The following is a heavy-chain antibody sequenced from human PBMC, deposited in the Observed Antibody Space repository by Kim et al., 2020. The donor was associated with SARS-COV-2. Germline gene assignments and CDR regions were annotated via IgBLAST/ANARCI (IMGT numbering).Heavy chain of an antibody. CDR2: S. V-gene: IGHV4-30-2*01. CDR3: ARVTAAALFDY. D-gene: IGHD6-13*01. Sequence: SYYSPALKSRVTMSVDRSKNQFSLKVSAVTAADTAVYYCARVTAAALFDYWGQGTLVTVSS. J-gene: IGHJ4*02.